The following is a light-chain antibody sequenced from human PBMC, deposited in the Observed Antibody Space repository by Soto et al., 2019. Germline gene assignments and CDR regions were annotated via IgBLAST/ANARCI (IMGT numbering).Light chain of an antibody. V-gene: IGKV1-12*01. CDR2: ATS. J-gene: IGKJ5*01. CDR1: LGISNW. CDR3: QQANTFTIT. Sequence: DIQMTQSPCSVSASVGDRTTITCRANLGISNWLAWYQQKPGRDPKILIYATSSLQSGVPSRFRGSGSGTLFNLTISSLQTEDFATYFCQQANTFTITFGQGTQLEIK.